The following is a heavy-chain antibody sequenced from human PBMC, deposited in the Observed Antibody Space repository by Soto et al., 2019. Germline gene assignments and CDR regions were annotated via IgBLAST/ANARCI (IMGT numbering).Heavy chain of an antibody. J-gene: IGHJ4*02. CDR2: IYPGASDI. Sequence: PGESLKISCQASGYTFIYFWVAWVRQVPGKGLAWMGVIYPGASDIRYSPSFEGHVTISADKSTNTAYLQWSSLEAADTAISYSAREGAAPAWDYAAFDFWGPGTLVTASS. V-gene: IGHV5-51*01. CDR3: AREGAAPAWDYAAFDF. CDR1: GYTFIYFW. D-gene: IGHD2-2*01.